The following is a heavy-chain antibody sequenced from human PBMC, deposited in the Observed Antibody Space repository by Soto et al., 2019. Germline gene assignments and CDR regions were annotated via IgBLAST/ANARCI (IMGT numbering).Heavy chain of an antibody. CDR1: GFTFSDHH. CDR3: ALGGATRAY. CDR2: TRNKGNSYTT. D-gene: IGHD1-26*01. V-gene: IGHV3-72*01. Sequence: EVQLVESGGALVQPGGSLRLSCAASGFTFSDHHMDWVRQAPGKGLEWVGRTRNKGNSYTTEYAASVKGRFTISRDESNNSLYLQMNRLKTGDTAVYYCALGGATRAYWGQGTLVTVSS. J-gene: IGHJ4*02.